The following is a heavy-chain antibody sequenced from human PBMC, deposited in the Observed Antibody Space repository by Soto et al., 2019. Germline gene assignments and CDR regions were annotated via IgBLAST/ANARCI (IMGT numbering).Heavy chain of an antibody. Sequence: GGSLRLSCAASGFTFSSYGTHWVRQAPGKGLEWVAVISYDGSNKYYADSVKGRFTISRDNSKNTLYLQMNSLRAEDTAVYYCAKDSAMAPDYWGQGTLVTVSS. J-gene: IGHJ4*02. CDR2: ISYDGSNK. CDR3: AKDSAMAPDY. D-gene: IGHD5-18*01. V-gene: IGHV3-30*18. CDR1: GFTFSSYG.